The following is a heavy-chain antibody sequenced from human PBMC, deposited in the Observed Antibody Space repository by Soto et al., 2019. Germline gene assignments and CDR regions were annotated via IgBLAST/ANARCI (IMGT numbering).Heavy chain of an antibody. CDR1: GGSISSGGYY. CDR2: IYYSGST. J-gene: IGHJ4*02. CDR3: AREGIQLWAYYFDY. Sequence: SETLSLTCTVSGGSISSGGYYWSWIRQHPGKGLEWIGYIYYSGSTYYNPSLKSRVTISVDTSKNQFSLKLSSVTAADTAVYYCAREGIQLWAYYFDYWGQGTLVTVSS. D-gene: IGHD5-18*01. V-gene: IGHV4-31*03.